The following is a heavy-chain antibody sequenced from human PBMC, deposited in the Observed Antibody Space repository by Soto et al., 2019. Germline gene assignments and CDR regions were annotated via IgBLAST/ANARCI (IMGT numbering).Heavy chain of an antibody. Sequence: QVQLVQSGAEVKKPGSSVKVSCKASGGTFSSYAISWVRQAPGQGLEWMGGIIPIFGTANYAQKFRGRVTITADESASTAYMELRSRRSEDTAVYYCARGWSGSYYRTWGPGTLVTVSS. CDR3: ARGWSGSYYRT. V-gene: IGHV1-69*01. D-gene: IGHD1-26*01. J-gene: IGHJ4*02. CDR2: IIPIFGTA. CDR1: GGTFSSYA.